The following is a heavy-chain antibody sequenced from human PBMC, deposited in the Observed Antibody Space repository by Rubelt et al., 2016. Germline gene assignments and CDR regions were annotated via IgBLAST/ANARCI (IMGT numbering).Heavy chain of an antibody. Sequence: EVQMVEYGGVVVQTGGSLRLSCGASGFTVSSNYMSWVRQEPGKGLEWVERIRGNGGSTYGADSVTGRRNISRDKSQNTLYLQMSSLRAEDTAVYYCAKDQGSPTLLYGMDVWGQGTTVTVSS. D-gene: IGHD1-26*01. CDR1: GFTVSSNY. J-gene: IGHJ6*02. V-gene: IGHV3-23*04. CDR3: AKDQGSPTLLYGMDV. CDR2: IRGNGGST.